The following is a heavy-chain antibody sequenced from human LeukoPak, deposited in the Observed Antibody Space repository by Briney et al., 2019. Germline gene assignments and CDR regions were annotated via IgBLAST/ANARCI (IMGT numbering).Heavy chain of an antibody. V-gene: IGHV1-69*05. CDR2: IIPIFGTA. CDR3: ARGPYYDILTGYYKGGTGFLLLDY. D-gene: IGHD3-9*01. J-gene: IGHJ4*02. CDR1: GGTFSSYA. Sequence: SVKVSCKASGGTFSSYAISWVRQAPGQGLEWMGGIIPIFGTANYAQKFQGRVTITTDESTSTAYMELSSLRSEDTAVYYCARGPYYDILTGYYKGGTGFLLLDYWGQGTLVTVSS.